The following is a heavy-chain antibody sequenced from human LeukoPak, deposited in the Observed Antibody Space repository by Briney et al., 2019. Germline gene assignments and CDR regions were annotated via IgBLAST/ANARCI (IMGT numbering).Heavy chain of an antibody. V-gene: IGHV3-30*18. D-gene: IGHD3-16*01. J-gene: IGHJ4*02. Sequence: GGSLRLSCAASGFTFSSYGMHWVRQAPGKGLEWVAVISYDGSNKYYADSVKGRFTISRDNSKNTLYLQMNSLRAEDTAVYYYAKGLASGVMSPFDYWGQGTLVTVSS. CDR1: GFTFSSYG. CDR2: ISYDGSNK. CDR3: AKGLASGVMSPFDY.